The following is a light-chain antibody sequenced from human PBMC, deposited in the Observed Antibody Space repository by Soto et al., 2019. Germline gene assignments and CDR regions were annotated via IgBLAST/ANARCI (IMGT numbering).Light chain of an antibody. V-gene: IGLV2-14*03. CDR2: DVT. CDR3: TSYTTRSTLV. Sequence: QSALTQPASVSGSPGQSITLFCTGTSSDVGGYDYVSWYQQHPGKAPKLIIYDVTYRPSGVSTRFSGSKSGNTASLTISGLRTEDEADYYCTSYTTRSTLVFGGGTKLTVL. J-gene: IGLJ3*02. CDR1: SSDVGGYDY.